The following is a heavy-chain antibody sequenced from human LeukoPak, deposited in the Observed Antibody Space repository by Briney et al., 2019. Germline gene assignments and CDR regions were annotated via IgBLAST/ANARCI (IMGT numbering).Heavy chain of an antibody. J-gene: IGHJ4*02. CDR3: ARQGDIVATSFDY. D-gene: IGHD5-12*01. Sequence: SETLSLTCTVSGGSISSYYWSWIRQPPGRGLEWIAYIYYSGSTNYNPSLKSRVTISVDTSKNQFSLKLSSVTAAGTAVYYCARQGDIVATSFDYWGQGTLVTVSS. CDR2: IYYSGST. V-gene: IGHV4-59*08. CDR1: GGSISSYY.